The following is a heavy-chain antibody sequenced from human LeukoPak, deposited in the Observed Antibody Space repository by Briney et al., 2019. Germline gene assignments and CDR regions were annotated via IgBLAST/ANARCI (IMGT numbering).Heavy chain of an antibody. D-gene: IGHD6-19*01. CDR3: ARRFEERSGWQNSFDF. Sequence: GESLKISCKGSGFNFTASWLGWVRQLPGKGLEWMGIISPEDFDTRYSPSFQGQVTISADKSISTAYLQSSSLKASDTAIYYCARRFEERSGWQNSFDFWGQGTLVTVSS. J-gene: IGHJ4*02. V-gene: IGHV5-51*01. CDR2: ISPEDFDT. CDR1: GFNFTASW.